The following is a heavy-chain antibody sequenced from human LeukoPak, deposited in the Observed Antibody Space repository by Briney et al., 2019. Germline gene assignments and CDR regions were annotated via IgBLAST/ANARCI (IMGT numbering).Heavy chain of an antibody. V-gene: IGHV3-74*01. CDR2: INTDERTT. J-gene: IGHJ4*02. Sequence: GGSLRLSCAASGFSFSSYWMNWVRQAPGKGLVWVAHINTDERTTTYADSVKGRFTAARDNAKNTLYLEMNCLRAEDTAVYYCARDNTYMFDYWGQGTQVTVSS. CDR3: ARDNTYMFDY. D-gene: IGHD2-2*02. CDR1: GFSFSSYW.